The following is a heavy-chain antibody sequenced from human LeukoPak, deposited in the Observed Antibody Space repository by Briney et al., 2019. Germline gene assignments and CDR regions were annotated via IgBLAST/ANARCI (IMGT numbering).Heavy chain of an antibody. V-gene: IGHV3-21*01. D-gene: IGHD3-10*01. CDR1: GFTFRTYA. Sequence: GGSLRLSCAASGFTFRTYAMNWVRQAPGEGLEWVSSISDSTTYIYYADSVKGRFTISRDNAKNSLYLQMNSLRAEDTAVYYCARYYGSGSPPFDSWGQGTLVTVSS. CDR2: ISDSTTYI. J-gene: IGHJ4*02. CDR3: ARYYGSGSPPFDS.